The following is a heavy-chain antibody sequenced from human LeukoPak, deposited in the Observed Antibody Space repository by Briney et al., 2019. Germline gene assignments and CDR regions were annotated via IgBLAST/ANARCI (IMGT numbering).Heavy chain of an antibody. CDR1: GFTFSSYS. D-gene: IGHD1-26*01. J-gene: IGHJ4*02. CDR2: ISTSGGTT. Sequence: GGSLRLSCAASGFTFSSYSMNWVRQAPGKGLEWVSSISTSGGTTYYADSVQGRFTISRDNSKNTLYLQMNSLRAEDTAVYYCAKAAGGSYLYYFDYWGQGTLVTVSS. V-gene: IGHV3-23*01. CDR3: AKAAGGSYLYYFDY.